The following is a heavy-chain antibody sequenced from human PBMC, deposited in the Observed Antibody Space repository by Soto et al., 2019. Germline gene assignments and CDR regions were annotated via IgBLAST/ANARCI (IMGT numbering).Heavy chain of an antibody. V-gene: IGHV3-9*01. CDR2: ITWDSDKI. Sequence: EVQLVESGGGFVQPGGSLRLSCAASGFKFDDYAMFWVRQPPGKGLEWVSGITWDSDKIDYADSVKGRFTISRDNAKKALDMQLNSLRPEDTALYYCARGEATSCDFLYIGWWGQGTLVTFSS. CDR3: ARGEATSCDFLYIGW. D-gene: IGHD3-16*01. CDR1: GFKFDDYA. J-gene: IGHJ4*02.